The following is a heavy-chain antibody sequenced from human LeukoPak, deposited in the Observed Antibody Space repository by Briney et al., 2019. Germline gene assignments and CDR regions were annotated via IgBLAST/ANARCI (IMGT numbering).Heavy chain of an antibody. D-gene: IGHD5-18*01. V-gene: IGHV4-59*12. CDR3: ARDSYGIFDY. Sequence: SETLSLTCTVSGGSISSYYWSWIRQPPGKGLEWIGYVYYRGSTNYNPSLKSRVTISVDTSKNQFSLKLSSVTAADTAVYYCARDSYGIFDYWGQGTLVTVSS. CDR1: GGSISSYY. J-gene: IGHJ4*02. CDR2: VYYRGST.